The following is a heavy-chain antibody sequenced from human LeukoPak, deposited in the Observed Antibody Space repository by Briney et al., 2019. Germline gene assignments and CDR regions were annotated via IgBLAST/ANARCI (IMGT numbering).Heavy chain of an antibody. V-gene: IGHV3-21*01. CDR1: GFTFTNHA. D-gene: IGHD2-15*01. CDR2: MSSGGTYI. J-gene: IGHJ4*02. CDR3: ARDRPTGASRVFVVQ. Sequence: GGSLRLSCTASGFTFTNHAMTWARQPPGKGLEWVSSMSSGGTYIYYADSVRGRFTISTENAKNSLYLVMASLGAEDTSTYDCARDRPTGASRVFVVQWGQGTLATVSS.